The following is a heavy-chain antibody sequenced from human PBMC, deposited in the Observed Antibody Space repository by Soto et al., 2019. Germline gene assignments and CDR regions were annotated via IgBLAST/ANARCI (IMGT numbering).Heavy chain of an antibody. J-gene: IGHJ2*01. CDR3: ARLASGWQYYYFDF. V-gene: IGHV4-34*01. CDR2: INHSGST. Sequence: SETLSLTCAVYGGSFSPYFWSGIRQPPGKGLEWIGEINHSGSTNYNPSLTRRATLSVDTSKNQVSLKLTSVTAADTAVYYCARLASGWQYYYFDFWGRGTPVTVSS. CDR1: GGSFSPYF. D-gene: IGHD6-19*01.